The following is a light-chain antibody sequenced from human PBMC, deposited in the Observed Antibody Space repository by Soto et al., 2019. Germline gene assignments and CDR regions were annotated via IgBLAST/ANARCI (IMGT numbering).Light chain of an antibody. CDR3: QQYNNWPPWT. V-gene: IGKV3-15*01. J-gene: IGKJ1*01. Sequence: EIVMTQSPATLSVSPGERATLSCRASQSVSSNLAWYQQKPGQAPRLLIYGASTRATGIPARFSGSGSGTEFTLTISSLQSEDFAVYDCQQYNNWPPWTFGQGTKVYSK. CDR2: GAS. CDR1: QSVSSN.